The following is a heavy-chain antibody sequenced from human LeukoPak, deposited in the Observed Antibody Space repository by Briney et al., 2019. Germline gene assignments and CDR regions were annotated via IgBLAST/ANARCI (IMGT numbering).Heavy chain of an antibody. CDR2: INPNSGGT. D-gene: IGHD2-2*02. Sequence: GASVKVSCKASGYTFTGYYMHWVRQAPGQGLEWMGWINPNSGGTNYAQKFQGRVTMTRDTSISTAYMELSRLRSDDTAVYYCAREYCSSTSCYIRNWFDPWGQGTLVTVSS. J-gene: IGHJ5*02. CDR1: GYTFTGYY. CDR3: AREYCSSTSCYIRNWFDP. V-gene: IGHV1-2*02.